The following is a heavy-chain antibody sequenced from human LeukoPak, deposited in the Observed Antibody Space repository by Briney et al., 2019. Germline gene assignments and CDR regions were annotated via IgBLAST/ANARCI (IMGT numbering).Heavy chain of an antibody. D-gene: IGHD1-1*01. CDR2: IKQDGSEK. CDR3: ARDGISYYYYGMDV. Sequence: GGSLRLSCAASGFTFSSYWMSWVRQAPGKGLEWVANIKQDGSEKYYVDSVKGRFTISRDNAKNSLYLQMNSLRAEDTAVYYCARDGISYYYYGMDVWGQGTTVTVSS. CDR1: GFTFSSYW. J-gene: IGHJ6*02. V-gene: IGHV3-7*01.